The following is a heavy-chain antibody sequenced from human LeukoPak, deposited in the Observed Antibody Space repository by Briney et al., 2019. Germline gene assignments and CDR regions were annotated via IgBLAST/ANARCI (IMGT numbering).Heavy chain of an antibody. CDR1: GCTFTSYD. V-gene: IGHV1-8*01. J-gene: IGHJ3*02. CDR2: MDPNSGNT. Sequence: ASVKVSCKASGCTFTSYDINWVRQATGQGLEWMGWMDPNSGNTGYAQKFQGRVTMTRNTSISTAYMELSSLRSEDTAVYYCASSCGGDCYYRAFDIWGQGTMVTVSS. CDR3: ASSCGGDCYYRAFDI. D-gene: IGHD2-21*02.